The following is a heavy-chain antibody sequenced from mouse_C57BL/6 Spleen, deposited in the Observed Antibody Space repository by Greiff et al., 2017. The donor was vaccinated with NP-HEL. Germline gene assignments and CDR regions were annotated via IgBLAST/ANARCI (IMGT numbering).Heavy chain of an antibody. D-gene: IGHD1-1*01. V-gene: IGHV1-76*01. J-gene: IGHJ1*03. Sequence: QVQLQQSGAELVRPGASVKLSCKASGYTFTDYYINWVKQRPGQGLEWIARIYPGSGNTYYNEKFTGKAILTAEKSSSTGYMQLRSLTSEDSAVYFCERFVLITTVVEGYFDVWGTGTTVTVSS. CDR1: GYTFTDYY. CDR3: ERFVLITTVVEGYFDV. CDR2: IYPGSGNT.